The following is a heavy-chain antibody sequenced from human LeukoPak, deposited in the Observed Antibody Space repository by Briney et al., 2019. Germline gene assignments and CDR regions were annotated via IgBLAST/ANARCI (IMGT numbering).Heavy chain of an antibody. V-gene: IGHV3-48*02. D-gene: IGHD3-10*01. CDR1: GFTFSSYS. J-gene: IGHJ4*02. CDR2: ISSSSTPI. Sequence: GGSLRLSCAASGFTFSSYSLNWVRQAPGKGLEWISYISSSSTPIYYADSVKSRFTISRDNAKNSLYLQMNSLRDEDTAVYYCARRPGIEYYFDYWGQGTLVTVSS. CDR3: ARRPGIEYYFDY.